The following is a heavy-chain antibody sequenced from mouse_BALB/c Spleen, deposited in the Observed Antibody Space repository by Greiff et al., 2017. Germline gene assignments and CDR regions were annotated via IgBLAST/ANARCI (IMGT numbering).Heavy chain of an antibody. V-gene: IGHV1S81*02. D-gene: IGHD1-1*01. Sequence: VQLQQPGAELVKPGASVKLSCKASGYTFTSYWMHWVKQRPGQGLEWIGEINPSNGRTNYNEKFKSKATLTVDKSSSTAYMQLSSLTSEDSAVYYCANYYGSSYFDYWGQGTTLTVSS. CDR1: GYTFTSYW. CDR3: ANYYGSSYFDY. J-gene: IGHJ2*01. CDR2: INPSNGRT.